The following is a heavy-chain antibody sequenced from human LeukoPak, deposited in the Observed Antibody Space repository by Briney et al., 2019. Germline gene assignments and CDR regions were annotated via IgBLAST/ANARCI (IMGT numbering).Heavy chain of an antibody. CDR1: GYTFTNYW. CDR3: ARRFGRTTDY. D-gene: IGHD1-1*01. J-gene: IGHJ4*02. V-gene: IGHV5-51*01. CDR2: IYPGDSDT. Sequence: GESLKISCKGSGYTFTNYWLAWVRQMPGKGLEWMGTIYPGDSDTRYSSSFQGQVTISADKSISTAYLQWSSLKASDTAMYYCARRFGRTTDYWGQGTLVTVSS.